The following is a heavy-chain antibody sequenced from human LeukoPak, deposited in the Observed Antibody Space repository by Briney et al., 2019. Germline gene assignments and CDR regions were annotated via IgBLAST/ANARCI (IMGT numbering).Heavy chain of an antibody. J-gene: IGHJ4*02. Sequence: PGGSLRLSCAASGFTFSRYNMNWVRQAPGKGLEWVSSISTSSPYIYYADSMKGRFTISRDNAKNSLYLQMNSLRAEDTAVYYCASEHSGNYYRPFDYWGQGTLVTVSS. D-gene: IGHD1-26*01. V-gene: IGHV3-21*01. CDR2: ISTSSPYI. CDR3: ASEHSGNYYRPFDY. CDR1: GFTFSRYN.